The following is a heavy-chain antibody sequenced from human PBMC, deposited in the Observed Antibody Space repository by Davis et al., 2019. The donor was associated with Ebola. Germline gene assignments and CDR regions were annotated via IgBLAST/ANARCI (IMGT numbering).Heavy chain of an antibody. CDR2: VILKSGAT. V-gene: IGHV1-2*06. D-gene: IGHD3-9*01. CDR3: ARGSNFAFDF. CDR1: GYTFTDYN. Sequence: ASVKVSCKASGYTFTDYNIHWMRQAPGQGLEWLGRVILKSGATNYAQKFQGRVTLTRDTSISTDYMEVSSLTSDDTAVYYCARGSNFAFDFWGQGTLVTVSS. J-gene: IGHJ4*02.